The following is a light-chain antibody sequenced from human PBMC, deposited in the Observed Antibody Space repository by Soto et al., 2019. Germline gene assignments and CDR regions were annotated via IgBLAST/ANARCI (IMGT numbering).Light chain of an antibody. Sequence: EIVMTQSPATLSVSPGEGATLSCRASQSVRSNLAWYQQKPGQAPRLLIYAASSRATGIPARFSGSGSGTEFTLTISSLQSEDFAVYYCQQYTNWPYTFGQGTKVEIK. CDR3: QQYTNWPYT. V-gene: IGKV3-15*01. CDR2: AAS. CDR1: QSVRSN. J-gene: IGKJ2*01.